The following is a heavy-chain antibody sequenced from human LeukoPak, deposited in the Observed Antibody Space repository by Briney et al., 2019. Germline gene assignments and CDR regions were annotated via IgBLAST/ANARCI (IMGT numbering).Heavy chain of an antibody. CDR1: GGTFSSYA. Sequence: SVKVSCKASGGTFSSYAISWVRQAPGQGLEWMGGIIPIFGTANYAQKLQGRVTMTTDTSTSTAYMELRSLRSDDTAVYYCARDVVSSSWYALDYWGQGTLVTVSS. J-gene: IGHJ4*02. CDR2: IIPIFGTA. D-gene: IGHD6-13*01. CDR3: ARDVVSSSWYALDY. V-gene: IGHV1-69*05.